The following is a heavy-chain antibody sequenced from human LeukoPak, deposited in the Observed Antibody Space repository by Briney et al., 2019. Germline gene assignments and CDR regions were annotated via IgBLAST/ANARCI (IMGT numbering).Heavy chain of an antibody. V-gene: IGHV1-2*02. J-gene: IGHJ4*02. Sequence: ASVKVSCKASGYTFTGYYVHWVRQAPGQGLEWMGWINPNTGGTNYAQKFQGRVTMTRDTFISTAYMELGRLRSDDTAVYYCARGPISSGTYYVNYWGQGTLVTVSS. CDR3: ARGPISSGTYYVNY. D-gene: IGHD3-10*01. CDR1: GYTFTGYY. CDR2: INPNTGGT.